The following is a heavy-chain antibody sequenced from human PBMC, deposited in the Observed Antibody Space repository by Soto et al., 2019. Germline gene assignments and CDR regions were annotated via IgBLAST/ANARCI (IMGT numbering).Heavy chain of an antibody. J-gene: IGHJ4*02. D-gene: IGHD6-13*01. CDR1: GFTFSSYW. CDR2: INGDGSST. CDR3: ARVAAAGTWFDY. Sequence: EVQLVESGGGLVQPGGSLRLSCAASGFTFSSYWMHWVRQAPGKGLVWVSRINGDGSSTSYADSVKGRFTISRNNANNTLYLQMNSMSAEDTAVYYCARVAAAGTWFDYWGQGTLVTVSS. V-gene: IGHV3-74*01.